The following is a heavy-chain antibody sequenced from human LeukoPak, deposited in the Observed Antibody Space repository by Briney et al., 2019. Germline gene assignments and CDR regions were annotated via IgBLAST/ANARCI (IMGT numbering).Heavy chain of an antibody. CDR3: AREFSGSLGYYYYYYMDV. Sequence: PGGSLRLSCAASGFTFSSYSMNWVRQAPGMGLEWVSSISSSSSYIYYADSVKGRFTISRDNAKNSLYLQMNSLRAEDTAVYYCAREFSGSLGYYYYYYMDVWGKGTTVTVSS. J-gene: IGHJ6*03. CDR2: ISSSSSYI. D-gene: IGHD3-10*01. CDR1: GFTFSSYS. V-gene: IGHV3-21*01.